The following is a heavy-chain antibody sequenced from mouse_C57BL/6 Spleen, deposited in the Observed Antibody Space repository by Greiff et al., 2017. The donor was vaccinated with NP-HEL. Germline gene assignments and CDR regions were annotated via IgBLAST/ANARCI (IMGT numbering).Heavy chain of an antibody. J-gene: IGHJ1*03. CDR2: IYPRSGNT. CDR3: ARSQLGRGYFDV. CDR1: GYTFTSYG. V-gene: IGHV1-81*01. Sequence: QVQLQQSGAELARPGASVKLSCKASGYTFTSYGISWVKQRTGQGLEWIGEIYPRSGNTYYNEKFKGKATLTADKSSSTAYMELRSLTSEDSAVYFCARSQLGRGYFDVWGTGTTVTVSS. D-gene: IGHD4-1*02.